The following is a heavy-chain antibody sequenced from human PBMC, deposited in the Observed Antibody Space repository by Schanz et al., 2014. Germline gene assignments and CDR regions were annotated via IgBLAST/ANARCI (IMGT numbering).Heavy chain of an antibody. Sequence: QVQLVESGGGVVQPGRSLRLSCAASGITLSGYGLHWVRQAPGKGLEWVAQISHDGHRDFYADSVKGRFTISRDNAKNSVFLQMNRLRAEDTAVYYCATEGPRGTRHPINYYYAMDNWGQGTKVTV. D-gene: IGHD6-6*01. CDR3: ATEGPRGTRHPINYYYAMDN. CDR2: ISHDGHRD. J-gene: IGHJ6*02. V-gene: IGHV3-30*03. CDR1: GITLSGYG.